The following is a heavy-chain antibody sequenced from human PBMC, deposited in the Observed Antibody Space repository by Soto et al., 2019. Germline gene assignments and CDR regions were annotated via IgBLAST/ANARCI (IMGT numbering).Heavy chain of an antibody. CDR3: ASGQYYDSSGYYNYAFDI. CDR2: IFYTGVT. Sequence: QVQLQESGPGLVKPSETLSLTCTVSGVSLSSYYWSWIRQPPGEGLEWIGYIFYTGVTNYNPSLEVRVTISVDTSNNQFSLKLSSVTAADTAVYYCASGQYYDSSGYYNYAFDIWGQGTMVTVSS. CDR1: GVSLSSYY. J-gene: IGHJ3*02. V-gene: IGHV4-59*01. D-gene: IGHD3-22*01.